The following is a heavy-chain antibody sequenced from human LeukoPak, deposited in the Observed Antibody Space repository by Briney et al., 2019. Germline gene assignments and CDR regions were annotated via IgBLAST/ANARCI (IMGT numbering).Heavy chain of an antibody. CDR3: AGGIPEDIVVVVAATRYFDY. Sequence: PPETLSLTCAVYGGSFSGYYWSWIRQPPGKGLEWIGEINHSGSTNYNPSLKSRVTISVDTSKHQFSLKLSSVTAADTAVYYWAGGIPEDIVVVVAATRYFDYWGQGTLVTVSS. CDR2: INHSGST. D-gene: IGHD2-15*01. J-gene: IGHJ4*02. CDR1: GGSFSGYY. V-gene: IGHV4-34*01.